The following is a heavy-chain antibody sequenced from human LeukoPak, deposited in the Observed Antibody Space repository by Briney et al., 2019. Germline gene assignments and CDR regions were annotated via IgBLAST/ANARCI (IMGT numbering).Heavy chain of an antibody. CDR1: GGSVSIPTYY. CDR2: IWNSGNT. J-gene: IGHJ4*02. D-gene: IGHD3-10*01. V-gene: IGHV4-61*01. Sequence: SETLSLTCSVSGGSVSIPTYYWAWIRQPPGKGLEWIGYIWNSGNTRYNPSLKSRVTISVDTSKNQFSLKLTSVTAADTAVYYCAKEAAYYNSGSRPIDSWGQGTLVTVSS. CDR3: AKEAAYYNSGSRPIDS.